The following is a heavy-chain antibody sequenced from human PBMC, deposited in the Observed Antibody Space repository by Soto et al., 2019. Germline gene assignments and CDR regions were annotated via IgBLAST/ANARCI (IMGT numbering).Heavy chain of an antibody. CDR2: VNNGGGGT. D-gene: IGHD3-10*01. V-gene: IGHV3-23*01. J-gene: IGHJ4*02. Sequence: PGGSLRLSCAASGFTSSNYAMAWVRQAPGKGPEWISTVNNGGGGTYYADSVKGRFTISRDNSKNTLYLQVSSLRAEDTAVYYCAKERLGRGIDYWGQGILVTV. CDR3: AKERLGRGIDY. CDR1: GFTSSNYA.